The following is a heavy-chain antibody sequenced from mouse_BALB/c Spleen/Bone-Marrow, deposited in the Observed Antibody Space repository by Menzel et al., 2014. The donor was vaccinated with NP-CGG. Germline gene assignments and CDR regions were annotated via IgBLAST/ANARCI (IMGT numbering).Heavy chain of an antibody. Sequence: VQLQQSGGGLVKPGGSLKLSCAASGFTFSDYYMYWVRQTPEKRLEWVATISDGGSYTYYPDSVKGRFTISRDNAKNNLYLQMSSLKPEDTAMYYCAREMAMDYWGQGTSVTVSS. J-gene: IGHJ4*01. CDR3: AREMAMDY. CDR1: GFTFSDYY. CDR2: ISDGGSYT. V-gene: IGHV5-4*02.